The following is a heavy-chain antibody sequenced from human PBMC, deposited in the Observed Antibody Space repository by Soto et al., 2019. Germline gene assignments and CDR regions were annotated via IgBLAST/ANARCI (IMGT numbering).Heavy chain of an antibody. Sequence: QVQLVQSGAEVKKPGSSVKVSCKASGGTFSSYSINWVRQDPGQGLEWMGEIIPIFGTANYAQKFQGRVTITAAESTSTAYMELSSLRSEDTAVYYCSRDGGRHSGGSDYGGQGTLVTVSS. CDR3: SRDGGRHSGGSDY. CDR2: IIPIFGTA. V-gene: IGHV1-69*01. CDR1: GGTFSSYS. D-gene: IGHD2-15*01. J-gene: IGHJ4*02.